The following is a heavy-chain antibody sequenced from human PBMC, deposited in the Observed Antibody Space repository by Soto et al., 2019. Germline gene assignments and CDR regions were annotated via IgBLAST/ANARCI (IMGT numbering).Heavy chain of an antibody. CDR2: IYPGDSDT. CDR1: GYSFTSYW. CDR3: ARQIDQWRAYAFDY. Sequence: GESLKISCKGSGYSFTSYWIGWARQMPGKGLEWMGIIYPGDSDTRYSPSFQGQVTVSADKSISTAYLQWSSLKASDTAMYYCARQIDQWRAYAFDYWGQGTLVTVSS. D-gene: IGHD3-3*01. V-gene: IGHV5-51*01. J-gene: IGHJ4*02.